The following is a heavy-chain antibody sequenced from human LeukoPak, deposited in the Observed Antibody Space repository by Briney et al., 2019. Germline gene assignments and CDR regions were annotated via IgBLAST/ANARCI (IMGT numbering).Heavy chain of an antibody. CDR1: GFTVITNY. CDR3: ARLANPSGYWD. Sequence: GGSLRLSCAVSGFTVITNYMNWVRQAPGKGLEWVSVVYSGGSTFYADSVQGRFTISRDSSKNTLYLQMNSLRVEDTAVYYCARLANPSGYWDWGQGTLVTVSS. D-gene: IGHD3-22*01. V-gene: IGHV3-53*01. CDR2: VYSGGST. J-gene: IGHJ4*02.